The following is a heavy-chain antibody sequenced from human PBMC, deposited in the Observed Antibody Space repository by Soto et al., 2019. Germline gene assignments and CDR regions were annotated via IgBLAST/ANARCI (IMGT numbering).Heavy chain of an antibody. CDR3: ASPLGFYGGDAFDI. CDR2: ISAYNGNT. CDR1: GYTFTSYD. Sequence: ASVKVSCKASGYTFTSYDINWVRQATGQGLEWMGWISAYNGNTNYAQKLQGRVTMTTDTSTSTAYMELRSLRSDDTAVYYCASPLGFYGGDAFDIWGQGTMVTVSS. V-gene: IGHV1-18*01. J-gene: IGHJ3*02. D-gene: IGHD4-17*01.